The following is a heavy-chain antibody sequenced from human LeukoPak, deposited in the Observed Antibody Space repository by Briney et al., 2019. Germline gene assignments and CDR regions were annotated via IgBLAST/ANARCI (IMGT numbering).Heavy chain of an antibody. J-gene: IGHJ4*02. CDR2: INHSGST. V-gene: IGHV4-34*01. D-gene: IGHD6-13*01. CDR3: ARGRSSSLYGLYYFDY. Sequence: SETLSLTCAVYGGSFSGYYWSWIRQPPGKGLEWIGEINHSGSTNYNPSLKSRVTISVDTSKNQFSLKLSSVTAADTAVYYCARGRSSSLYGLYYFDYWGQGTLVTVSS. CDR1: GGSFSGYY.